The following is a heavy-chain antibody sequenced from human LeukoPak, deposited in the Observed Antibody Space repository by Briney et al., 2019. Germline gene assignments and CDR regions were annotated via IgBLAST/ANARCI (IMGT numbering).Heavy chain of an antibody. CDR2: IIPIFGTA. D-gene: IGHD6-13*01. J-gene: IGHJ5*02. Sequence: ASVKVSCKASGGTFSSYAISWVRQAPGQGLEWMGGIIPIFGTANYAQKFQGRVTMTRNTSISTAYMELSSLRSEDTAVYYCARYYSSSWYSRGVDPWGQGTLVAVSS. V-gene: IGHV1-69*05. CDR3: ARYYSSSWYSRGVDP. CDR1: GGTFSSYA.